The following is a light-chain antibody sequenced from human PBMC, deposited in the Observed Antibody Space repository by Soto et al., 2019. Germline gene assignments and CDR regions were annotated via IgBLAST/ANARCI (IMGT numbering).Light chain of an antibody. V-gene: IGKV3-20*01. Sequence: EVVLTQSPSTLSLSPGERTTLSCRATPGLSNENLAWFQQKPGLAPRLLIYGASSRATGIPDRFSGSGSGTEISLTISRLEPEDAAGYFCQQYGYSWSFGKGTNVQIK. CDR3: QQYGYSWS. CDR1: PGLSNEN. J-gene: IGKJ1*01. CDR2: GAS.